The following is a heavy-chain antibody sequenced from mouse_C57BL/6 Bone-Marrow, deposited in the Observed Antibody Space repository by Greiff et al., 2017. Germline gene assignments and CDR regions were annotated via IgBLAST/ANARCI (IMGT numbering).Heavy chain of an antibody. CDR1: GYTFTSYG. D-gene: IGHD1-1*01. CDR3: AGGTVVATWDYAMDY. V-gene: IGHV1-81*01. J-gene: IGHJ4*01. CDR2: IYPRSGNT. Sequence: VQLQQSGAELARPGASVKLSCKASGYTFTSYGISWVKQRTGQGLEWIGEIYPRSGNTYYNEKFKGKATLTADKSSSTAYMELRSLTSEDSAVYFCAGGTVVATWDYAMDYGGQGTSVTVSS.